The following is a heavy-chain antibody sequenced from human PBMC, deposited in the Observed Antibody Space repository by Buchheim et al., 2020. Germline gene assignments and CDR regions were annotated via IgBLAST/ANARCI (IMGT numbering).Heavy chain of an antibody. D-gene: IGHD3-3*01. J-gene: IGHJ4*02. CDR3: ASLTFNNFWRE. CDR1: GFAFSAYS. V-gene: IGHV3-48*04. Sequence: EMQLVESGGGLVQPGGSLRLSCVASGFAFSAYSMNWVRQAPGKGLEWISYITSSSSNIQYADSVKGRFTISRDNAKNSLYLQMNSLRADDTAVYYCASLTFNNFWREWGQGTL. CDR2: ITSSSSNI.